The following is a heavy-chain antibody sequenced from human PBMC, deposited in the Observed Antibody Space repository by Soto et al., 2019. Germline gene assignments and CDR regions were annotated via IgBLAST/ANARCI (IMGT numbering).Heavy chain of an antibody. CDR2: VYYSGTT. Sequence: NPTETLAITFSVSDGSVSDKTYYWSWIRQPPGKRLEWIGYVYYSGTTNYNPSLKSRVTISVDLSKNRFSLRLSSVTTADTALYYCARTTHVPNTIRSRYLFAYWGQGTKVPVAS. D-gene: IGHD2-21*01. V-gene: IGHV4-61*01. CDR3: ARTTHVPNTIRSRYLFAY. CDR1: DGSVSDKTYY. J-gene: IGHJ4*02.